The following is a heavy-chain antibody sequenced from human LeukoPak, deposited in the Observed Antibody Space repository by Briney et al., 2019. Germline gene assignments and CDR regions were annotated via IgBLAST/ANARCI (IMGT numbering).Heavy chain of an antibody. CDR3: ARLPYYYDSSGYSLLALFDY. CDR2: IYYSGST. D-gene: IGHD3-22*01. V-gene: IGHV4-59*01. Sequence: SETLSLTCTVSGGSISSYYWSWIRQPPGKGLEWIGYIYYSGSTNYNPSLKSRVTISVDTSKNQFSLKLSSVTAADTAVCYCARLPYYYDSSGYSLLALFDYWGQGTLVTVSS. CDR1: GGSISSYY. J-gene: IGHJ4*02.